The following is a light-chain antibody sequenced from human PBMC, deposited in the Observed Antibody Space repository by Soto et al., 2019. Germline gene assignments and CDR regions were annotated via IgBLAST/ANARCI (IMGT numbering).Light chain of an antibody. Sequence: DIVMTQSPDSLAVSLGERATINCKSSQSVLYSSNNMNYLAWYQQTPGQPPKLLIYWASTRESGVPDRFSGSGSGTDFTLTISSLQAEDVAVYYCQQYYNVPYTFGQGTKLVIK. J-gene: IGKJ2*01. CDR1: QSVLYSSNNMNY. V-gene: IGKV4-1*01. CDR2: WAS. CDR3: QQYYNVPYT.